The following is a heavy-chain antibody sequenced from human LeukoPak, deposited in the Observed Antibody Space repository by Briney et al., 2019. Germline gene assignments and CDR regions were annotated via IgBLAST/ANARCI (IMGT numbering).Heavy chain of an antibody. CDR2: IYYSGST. CDR3: ARDVNYYGSGSYYNRYPWFDP. V-gene: IGHV4-31*03. Sequence: SETLSLTCTVSGGSISSGGYYWSWIRQHPGKGLEWIGYIYYSGSTYYNPSLKSRVTISVDKSKNQFSLKLSSVTAADTAVYYCARDVNYYGSGSYYNRYPWFDPWGQGTLVTVSS. D-gene: IGHD3-10*01. CDR1: GGSISSGGYY. J-gene: IGHJ5*02.